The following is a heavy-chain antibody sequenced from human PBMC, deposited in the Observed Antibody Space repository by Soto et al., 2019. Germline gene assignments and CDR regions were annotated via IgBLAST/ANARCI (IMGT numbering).Heavy chain of an antibody. J-gene: IGHJ5*02. CDR1: GGSISSSNW. CDR2: IDHSGCT. V-gene: IGHV4-4*02. D-gene: IGHD3-3*01. CDR3: AGEGGLNGGIFGKEGWFDP. Sequence: QVQLQESGPGLVKPSGTLSLTCAVSGGSISSSNWWSWVRQPPGKGLEWIGEIDHSGCTNYNPSLKSRVAITVDKSKNLFSVKLSSVAAADTGVYYCAGEGGLNGGIFGKEGWFDPWGQGTLVTVSS.